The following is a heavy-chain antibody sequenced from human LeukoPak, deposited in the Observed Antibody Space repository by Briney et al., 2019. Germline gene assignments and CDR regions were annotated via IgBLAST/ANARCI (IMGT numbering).Heavy chain of an antibody. CDR3: AGGRTDIVVVPATLRNYYFDY. CDR2: IMPMFGKA. D-gene: IGHD2-2*01. V-gene: IGHV1-69*06. J-gene: IGHJ4*02. CDR1: GGTFSSYD. Sequence: SVKVSFKASGGTFSSYDISWVRQAPGQGLEWMGGIMPMFGKANYAQKFQGRVTTTADKATSTAYMELSSLRSEDTAVYYCAGGRTDIVVVPATLRNYYFDYWGQGTLVTVSS.